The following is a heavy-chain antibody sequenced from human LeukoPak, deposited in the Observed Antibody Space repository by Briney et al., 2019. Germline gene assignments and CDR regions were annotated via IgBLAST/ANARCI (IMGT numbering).Heavy chain of an antibody. Sequence: GGSLRLSCAASTFTFSNYWMHWVRQAPGKGLVWVSRINIDGRSISYADSVKGRFTIPRDNAKNTLYLQMNSLRAEDTAVYYCARVPATGTAFDDWGQGTLVTVSS. CDR3: ARVPATGTAFDD. V-gene: IGHV3-74*01. J-gene: IGHJ4*02. CDR2: INIDGRSI. CDR1: TFTFSNYW. D-gene: IGHD6-13*01.